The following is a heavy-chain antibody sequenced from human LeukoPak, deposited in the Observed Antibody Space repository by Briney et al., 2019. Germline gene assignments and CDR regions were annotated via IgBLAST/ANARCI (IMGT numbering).Heavy chain of an antibody. Sequence: PGGSLRLSCAASGFTFSSYSMNWVRQAPGKGLEWVSSISSSSSYIYYADSVKGRFTISRDNAKNSLYLQMNSLRAEDTAVYYCARFANLNYGMDVWGKGPTVTVSS. J-gene: IGHJ6*04. CDR2: ISSSSSYI. CDR3: ARFANLNYGMDV. V-gene: IGHV3-21*01. CDR1: GFTFSSYS.